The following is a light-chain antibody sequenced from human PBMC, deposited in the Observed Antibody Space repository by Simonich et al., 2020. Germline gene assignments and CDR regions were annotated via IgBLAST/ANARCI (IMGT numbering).Light chain of an antibody. CDR1: SISIASNY. Sequence: NFMLTQPHSVSESPGKTVTISCTRSSISIASNYVQWYQQRPSSSPTTVIYDDNQKPSVVPDRFSGCIDSSSNSASLTISGLKTEDEADYYCQSYDSSNQVFGGGTKLTVL. V-gene: IGLV6-57*01. CDR3: QSYDSSNQV. CDR2: DDN. J-gene: IGLJ3*02.